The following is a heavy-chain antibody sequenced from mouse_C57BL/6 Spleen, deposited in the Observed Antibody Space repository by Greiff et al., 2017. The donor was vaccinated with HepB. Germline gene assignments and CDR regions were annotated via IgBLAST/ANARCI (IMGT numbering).Heavy chain of an antibody. J-gene: IGHJ1*03. V-gene: IGHV5-9-1*02. CDR3: TREGSPYWYFDV. CDR1: GFTFSSYA. CDR2: ISSGGDYI. Sequence: EVKLMESGEGLVKPGGSLKLSCAASGFTFSSYAMSWVRQTPEKRLEWVAYISSGGDYIYYADTVKGRFTISRDNARNTLYLQMSSLKSEDTAMYYCTREGSPYWYFDVWGTGTTVTVSS.